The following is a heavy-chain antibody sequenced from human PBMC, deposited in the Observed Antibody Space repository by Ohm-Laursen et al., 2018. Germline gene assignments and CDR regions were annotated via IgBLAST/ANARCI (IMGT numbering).Heavy chain of an antibody. CDR1: GDSISSENYF. CDR3: VLYSSFSVS. V-gene: IGHV4-61*05. CDR2: IYYNGNP. D-gene: IGHD6-6*01. J-gene: IGHJ5*02. Sequence: SDTLSLTCTVSGDSISSENYFWGWIRQPPGKGLEWIGYIYYNGNPRYNPSLESRVTISVDPSKNQFSLKLNSVTAADTALYYCVLYSSFSVSWGQGTLVTVSS.